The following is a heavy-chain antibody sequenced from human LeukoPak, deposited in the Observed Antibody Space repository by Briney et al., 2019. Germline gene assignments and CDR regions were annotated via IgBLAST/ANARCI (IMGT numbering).Heavy chain of an antibody. CDR1: GFRFNNAW. D-gene: IGHD6-13*01. Sequence: GGSLRLSCAASGFRFNNAWMSWVRQAPGKGLEWVGRIKSKTGGGTRDYAAPVKGRFTISRDDSKNTLYLQTNSLKTEDTAVYYCTTDRSSSWSNEYYYYYMDVWGKGTTVTISS. CDR3: TTDRSSSWSNEYYYYYMDV. V-gene: IGHV3-15*01. CDR2: IKSKTGGGTR. J-gene: IGHJ6*03.